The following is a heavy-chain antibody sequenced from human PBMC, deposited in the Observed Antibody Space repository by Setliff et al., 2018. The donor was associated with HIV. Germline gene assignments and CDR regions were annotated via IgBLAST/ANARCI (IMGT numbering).Heavy chain of an antibody. CDR2: INHSGST. J-gene: IGHJ3*02. D-gene: IGHD3-16*01. CDR3: ARKDHYYDARRGFFNI. CDR1: GGSFSGYY. V-gene: IGHV4-34*01. Sequence: SETLSLTCAVYGGSFSGYYWSWIRQPPGKGLEWIGEINHSGSTNYNPSLKSRLTISVDTSNNQFSLILNSVTAADTAVYYCARKDHYYDARRGFFNIWGQGTMVTVSS.